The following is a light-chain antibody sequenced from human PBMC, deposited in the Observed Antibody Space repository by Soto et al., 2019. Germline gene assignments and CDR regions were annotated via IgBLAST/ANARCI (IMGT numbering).Light chain of an antibody. Sequence: DIQMTHSPSSLSASVGDRVTITCRASQNILTYLNWYPQRPGKAPKFLIYAAISVQDGVPSRFSGSESVTEFNITINNLQPEHSEIYYCYQRYSAPLTFGQGTNLE. V-gene: IGKV1-39*01. J-gene: IGKJ2*01. CDR3: YQRYSAPLT. CDR1: QNILTY. CDR2: AAI.